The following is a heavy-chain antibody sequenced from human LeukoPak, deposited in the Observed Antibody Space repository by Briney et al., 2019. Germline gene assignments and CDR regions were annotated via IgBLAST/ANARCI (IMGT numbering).Heavy chain of an antibody. V-gene: IGHV3-15*01. D-gene: IGHD6-19*01. CDR3: VTERAGAFED. J-gene: IGHJ4*02. CDR2: IKSKSNGETT. Sequence: GGSLRLSCAASGLTFSSYTMNWVRLTPGKGLEWVALIKSKSNGETTHYAAPVKGRFTISRDDSKNTLLLQMNSLQTEDTATYYCVTERAGAFEDWGQGTLVTVSS. CDR1: GLTFSSYT.